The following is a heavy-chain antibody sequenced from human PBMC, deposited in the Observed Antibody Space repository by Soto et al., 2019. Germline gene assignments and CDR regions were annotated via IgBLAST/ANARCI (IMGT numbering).Heavy chain of an antibody. Sequence: EVQILESGGGSVQPGGSLRLSCAASGFTFSNYGMSWVRQAPGKGLEWVSGIGGSGETTYYADSVKGRFTISRDNSKNTLYLQMNSLRAEDTAVYYCATRAYYDSSGYYEYYFDYWGQGTLVTVSS. J-gene: IGHJ4*02. V-gene: IGHV3-23*01. CDR3: ATRAYYDSSGYYEYYFDY. CDR1: GFTFSNYG. CDR2: IGGSGETT. D-gene: IGHD3-22*01.